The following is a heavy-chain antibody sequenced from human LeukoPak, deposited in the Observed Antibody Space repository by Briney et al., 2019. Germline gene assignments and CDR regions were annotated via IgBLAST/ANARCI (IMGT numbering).Heavy chain of an antibody. CDR2: IDWDDDK. D-gene: IGHD6-19*01. V-gene: IGHV2-70*11. Sequence: VSGPTLVNPTQTLTLTCTFSGFSLSTSGMCVSWIRQPPGKALEWLARIDWDDDKYYSTSLKTRLTISKDTSKNQVVLTMTNMDPVDTATYYCARIQAGQKYFDYWGQGTLVTVSS. CDR3: ARIQAGQKYFDY. CDR1: GFSLSTSGMC. J-gene: IGHJ4*02.